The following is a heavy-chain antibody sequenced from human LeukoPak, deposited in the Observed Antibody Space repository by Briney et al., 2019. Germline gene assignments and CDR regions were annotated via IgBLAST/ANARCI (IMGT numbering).Heavy chain of an antibody. Sequence: SETLSLTCAVSGYSITNGYYWGWIWQAPGKGLEWIGSSYHRGNAHYKSSLNGRVAISTDTSKNQFSLTLTSVTAADTAVYFCVRLLGDSRGYYPRSFYIDSWGQGILVSVSS. V-gene: IGHV4-38-2*01. CDR1: GYSITNGYY. CDR2: SYHRGNA. D-gene: IGHD3-22*01. J-gene: IGHJ4*02. CDR3: VRLLGDSRGYYPRSFYIDS.